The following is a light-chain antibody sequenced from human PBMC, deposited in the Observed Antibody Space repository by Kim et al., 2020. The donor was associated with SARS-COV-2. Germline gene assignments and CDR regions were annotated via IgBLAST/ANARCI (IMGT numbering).Light chain of an antibody. Sequence: SASVRYSVTITCRASQTISTWLAWYQQKPGKAPNLLIYLAATLECGVPSRFIGSGSGTEFTLTIDSLQPDDFATYYCQHYSRFPYTFGQGTKLEI. V-gene: IGKV1-5*03. CDR3: QHYSRFPYT. J-gene: IGKJ2*01. CDR1: QTISTW. CDR2: LAA.